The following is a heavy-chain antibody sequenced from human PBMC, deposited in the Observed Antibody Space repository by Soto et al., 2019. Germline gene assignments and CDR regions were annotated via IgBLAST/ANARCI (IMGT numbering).Heavy chain of an antibody. J-gene: IGHJ4*02. CDR1: GFTFDDYA. V-gene: IGHV3-9*01. D-gene: IGHD3-22*01. CDR3: AKGPEPIVVVTYFDY. CDR2: ISWNSGSI. Sequence: LRLSCAASGFTFDDYAMHWVRQAPGKGLEWVSGISWNSGSIGYADSVKGRFTISRDNAKNSLYLQMNSLRAEDTALYYCAKGPEPIVVVTYFDYWGQGTLVTVSS.